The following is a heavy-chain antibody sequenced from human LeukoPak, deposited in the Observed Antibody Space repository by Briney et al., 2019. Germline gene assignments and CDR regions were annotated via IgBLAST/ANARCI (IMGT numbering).Heavy chain of an antibody. J-gene: IGHJ4*02. CDR2: INPNSGGT. V-gene: IGHV1-2*02. Sequence: ASVKVSCKASGYTFTGYYMHWVRQAPGQGLEWMGWINPNSGGTNYAQKFQGRVTMTRDTSISTAYMELSSLRSEDTAVYYCASGTYYYGSGSYYNSINYWGQGTLVTVSS. D-gene: IGHD3-10*01. CDR1: GYTFTGYY. CDR3: ASGTYYYGSGSYYNSINY.